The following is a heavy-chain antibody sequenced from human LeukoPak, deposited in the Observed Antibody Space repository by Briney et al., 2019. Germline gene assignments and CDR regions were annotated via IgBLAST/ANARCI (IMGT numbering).Heavy chain of an antibody. V-gene: IGHV3-30*03. CDR1: TFTFNNHG. CDR2: IAADGGVK. Sequence: PGRSLRLSCVTSTFTFNNHGMHWVRQAPGKGLEWVAVIAADGGVKHYTYSVKGRFALTRDDSKNTVYLEMNNVKVEDTAVYYCAREATWGQWYFDHWGQGAPVIVSS. J-gene: IGHJ4*02. D-gene: IGHD6-19*01. CDR3: AREATWGQWYFDH.